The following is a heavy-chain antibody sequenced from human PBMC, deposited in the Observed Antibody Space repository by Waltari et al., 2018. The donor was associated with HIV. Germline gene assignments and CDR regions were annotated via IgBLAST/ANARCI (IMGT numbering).Heavy chain of an antibody. CDR3: ATGSTWSGSGVDH. D-gene: IGHD3-3*01. J-gene: IGHJ5*02. V-gene: IGHV3-53*01. CDR2: IYSGGNT. Sequence: EVQLVASGGGLIQPGGSLRLSCAASGFTVSSKYMSWVRQAPGKGLECVSVIYSGGNTFYADSVKGRVTISRDNFNNTVNLQMNSLRAEDTAVYYCATGSTWSGSGVDHWGQGTLVTVSS. CDR1: GFTVSSKY.